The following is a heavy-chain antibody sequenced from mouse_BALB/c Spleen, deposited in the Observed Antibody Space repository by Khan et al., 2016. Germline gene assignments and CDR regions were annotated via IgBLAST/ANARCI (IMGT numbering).Heavy chain of an antibody. V-gene: IGHV1-77*01. D-gene: IGHD3-2*02. CDR2: INPGSGST. J-gene: IGHJ4*01. Sequence: QVQLQQSGPELVKPGASVKMSCKASGYTFTDYVMSWVKQRPGQGLEWIGEINPGSGSTYYNEKFKGKATMTADKSSSTAYMQLSSLTSEDSAVYIRAKADGGMDYWGQGTSVTVSS. CDR1: GYTFTDYV. CDR3: AKADGGMDY.